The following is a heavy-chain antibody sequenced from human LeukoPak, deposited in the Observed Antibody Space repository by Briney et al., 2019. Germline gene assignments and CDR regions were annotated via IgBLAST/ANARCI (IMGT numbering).Heavy chain of an antibody. Sequence: SETLSLTCAVYGGSFSGYYWSWIRQPPGKGLEWIGEINHSGSTNYNPSLKSRVTISVDTSKNQFSLKLSSVTAADTAVYYCARGLHPLRGYSYGYAYWGQGTLVTVSS. CDR3: ARGLHPLRGYSYGYAY. CDR2: INHSGST. D-gene: IGHD5-18*01. V-gene: IGHV4-34*01. J-gene: IGHJ4*02. CDR1: GGSFSGYY.